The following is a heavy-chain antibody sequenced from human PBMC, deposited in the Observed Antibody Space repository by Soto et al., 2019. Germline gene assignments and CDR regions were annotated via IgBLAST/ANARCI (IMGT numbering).Heavy chain of an antibody. V-gene: IGHV3-74*01. CDR3: ARGPRGVYGNDY. D-gene: IGHD2-8*02. J-gene: IGHJ4*02. CDR1: GFTFSNDW. CDR2: IMDGSST. Sequence: PGGSLRLSCAASGFTFSNDWMHWVRQAAGKGLVWVSRIMDGSSTNYADSVKGRFTISRDNAKNTLYLQMNSLRVDDTAIYFCARGPRGVYGNDYWGQGALVTVSS.